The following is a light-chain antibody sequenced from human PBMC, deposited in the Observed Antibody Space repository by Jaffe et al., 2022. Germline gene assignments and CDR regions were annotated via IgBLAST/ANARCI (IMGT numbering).Light chain of an antibody. Sequence: DIVMTQSPDSLAVSLGERATINCKSSQSVLYSSNNKSYLAWYQQKPGQPPKLLIYWASTRESGVPDRFSGSGSGTDFTLTISSLQAEDVAVYYCQQYYSTPTFGQGTKVEIK. CDR3: QQYYSTPT. V-gene: IGKV4-1*01. J-gene: IGKJ1*01. CDR1: QSVLYSSNNKSY. CDR2: WAS.